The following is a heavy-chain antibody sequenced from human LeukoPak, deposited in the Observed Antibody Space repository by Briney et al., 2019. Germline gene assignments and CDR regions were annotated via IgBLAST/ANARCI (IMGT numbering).Heavy chain of an antibody. J-gene: IGHJ6*03. CDR3: ARPRYCSGGSCYLYYYYYMDV. CDR2: INHNGST. CDR1: GGSFSGYY. D-gene: IGHD2-15*01. Sequence: PSETLSLTCAVYGGSFSGYYWSWIRQPPGKGLEWIGEINHNGSTNYNPSLKSRVTISVDTSKNQFSLKLSSVTAADTAVYYCARPRYCSGGSCYLYYYYYMDVWGKGTTVTVSS. V-gene: IGHV4-34*01.